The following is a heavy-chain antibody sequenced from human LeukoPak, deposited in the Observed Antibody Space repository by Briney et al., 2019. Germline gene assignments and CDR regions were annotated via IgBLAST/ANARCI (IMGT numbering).Heavy chain of an antibody. CDR1: GFTFSSEW. CDR2: INQDGSQK. Sequence: GGSLRLSCVASGFTFSSEWMSWVRQAPGKGLEWVTNINQDGSQKYYEDSVKGRFTVSRDNAKNSLYLHMNGLRADDTAIYYCARDHDGKDCCGQGTLVTVYS. CDR3: ARDHDGKDC. V-gene: IGHV3-7*01. J-gene: IGHJ4*02. D-gene: IGHD1-1*01.